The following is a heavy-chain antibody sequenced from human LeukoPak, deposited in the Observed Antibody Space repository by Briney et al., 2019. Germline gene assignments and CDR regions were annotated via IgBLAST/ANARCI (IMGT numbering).Heavy chain of an antibody. CDR3: ARGYYYGSGSQTFDY. CDR2: IYYSGST. Sequence: PSETLSLTCTVSGGSISSYYWSWIRQPPGKGLEWIGYIYYSGSTNYNPSLKSRVTISVDTSKNQFSLKLSSVTAADTAVYYCARGYYYGSGSQTFDYWGQGTLVSVSS. J-gene: IGHJ4*02. D-gene: IGHD3-10*01. V-gene: IGHV4-59*01. CDR1: GGSISSYY.